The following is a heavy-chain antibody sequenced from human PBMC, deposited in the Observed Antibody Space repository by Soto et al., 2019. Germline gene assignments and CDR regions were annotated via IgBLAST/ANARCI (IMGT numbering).Heavy chain of an antibody. V-gene: IGHV3-30*18. CDR3: AKGSSSSWYYYGMDV. J-gene: IGHJ6*02. D-gene: IGHD6-6*01. Sequence: QVQLVESGGGVVQPGRSLRLSCAASGFTFSSYGMHWVRQAPGKGLEWVAVISYDGSNKYYADSVKGRFTISRDNSKNTLYLQMNSLRAEDTAVYYCAKGSSSSWYYYGMDVWGQGTTVTVSS. CDR2: ISYDGSNK. CDR1: GFTFSSYG.